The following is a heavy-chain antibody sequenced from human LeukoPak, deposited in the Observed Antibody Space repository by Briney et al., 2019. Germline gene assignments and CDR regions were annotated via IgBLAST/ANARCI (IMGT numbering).Heavy chain of an antibody. CDR2: INPNSGGT. V-gene: IGHV1-2*02. D-gene: IGHD6-19*01. CDR3: ARDQYLYSRGWYYYGMDV. CDR1: GYTFTGYY. J-gene: IGHJ6*02. Sequence: ASVKVSCKASGYTFTGYYMHWVRQAPGQGLEWMGWINPNSGGTNYAQEFQGRVTMTRDTSISTAYMELSRLTSDDTAVYYCARDQYLYSRGWYYYGMDVWGQGTTVTVSS.